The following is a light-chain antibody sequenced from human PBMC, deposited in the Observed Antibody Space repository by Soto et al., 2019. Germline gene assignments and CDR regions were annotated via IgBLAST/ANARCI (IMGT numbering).Light chain of an antibody. V-gene: IGLV4-69*01. CDR2: INYDGTH. Sequence: QSVLTQSPSASASLGASVTLTCTLSSGYSTYAIAWHQQQSEKGPRFLMKINYDGTHSKGDGFFDRFSGSSSGAERHLTISSLQSEDDADYYCQSLGTGIQVFGGGTKLTVL. J-gene: IGLJ3*02. CDR1: SGYSTYA. CDR3: QSLGTGIQV.